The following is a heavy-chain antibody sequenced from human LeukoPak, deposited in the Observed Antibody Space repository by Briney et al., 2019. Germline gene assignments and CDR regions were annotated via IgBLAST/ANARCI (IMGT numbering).Heavy chain of an antibody. V-gene: IGHV3-21*01. D-gene: IGHD6-19*01. J-gene: IGHJ4*02. CDR3: ARPSNEGQWLVGQGVDY. Sequence: GGSLRLSCAASGFTFNRYSMNWVRQARGKGLEWVSSISSSSSYIYYAESVKGRFTISRDNAKKSMYLEMNSLRAEDTAVYYCARPSNEGQWLVGQGVDYWGQGTLVTVSS. CDR1: GFTFNRYS. CDR2: ISSSSSYI.